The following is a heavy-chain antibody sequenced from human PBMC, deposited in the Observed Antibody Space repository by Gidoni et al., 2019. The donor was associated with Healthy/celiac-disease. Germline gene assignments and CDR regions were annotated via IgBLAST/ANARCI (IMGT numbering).Heavy chain of an antibody. D-gene: IGHD4-17*01. CDR1: GGTFSRYA. J-gene: IGHJ6*02. Sequence: QVQLVQSGAEVKKPGSSVKVSCKASGGTFSRYAISWVRQAPGQGLEWMGGIIPIFGTANYAQKFQGRVTITADESTSTAYMELSSLRSEDTAVYYCARDDYGDYYGQYYYYGMDVWGQGTTVTVSS. V-gene: IGHV1-69*01. CDR2: IIPIFGTA. CDR3: ARDDYGDYYGQYYYYGMDV.